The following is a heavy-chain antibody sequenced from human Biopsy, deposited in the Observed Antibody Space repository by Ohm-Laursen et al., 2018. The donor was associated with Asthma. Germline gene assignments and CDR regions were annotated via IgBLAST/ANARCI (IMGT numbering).Heavy chain of an antibody. CDR1: GFAVSRDY. D-gene: IGHD3-22*01. Sequence: SLRLSCAASGFAVSRDYMFWVRQAPGKGLEWVSVIYSGGTSHTADSARGRFTISRDYSKNTLYLQMHSLRAEDTAVYYCARGDSSNWSHYYFDYWGQGIVVTVSS. V-gene: IGHV3-53*01. CDR2: IYSGGTS. J-gene: IGHJ4*02. CDR3: ARGDSSNWSHYYFDY.